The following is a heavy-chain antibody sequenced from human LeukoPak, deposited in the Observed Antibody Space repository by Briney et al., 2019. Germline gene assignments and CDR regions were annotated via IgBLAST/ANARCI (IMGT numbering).Heavy chain of an antibody. CDR1: GFTFSSYA. D-gene: IGHD3-10*01. V-gene: IGHV3-30*04. J-gene: IGHJ5*02. Sequence: GGSLRLSCAASGFTFSSYAMSWVRQAPGKGLEWVAVISYDGSNKYYADSVKGRFTISRDNSKNTLYLQMNSLRAEDTAVYYCARDSPIYYGSGSYANWFDPWGQGTLVTVSS. CDR3: ARDSPIYYGSGSYANWFDP. CDR2: ISYDGSNK.